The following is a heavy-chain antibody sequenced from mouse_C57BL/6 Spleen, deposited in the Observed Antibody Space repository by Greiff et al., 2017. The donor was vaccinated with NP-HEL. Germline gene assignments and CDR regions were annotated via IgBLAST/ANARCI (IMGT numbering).Heavy chain of an antibody. CDR1: GFNIKDDY. Sequence: EVKLQESGAELVRPGASVKLSCTASGFNIKDDYMHWVKQRPEQGLEWIGWIDPENGDTEYASKFQGKATITADTSSNTAYLQLSSLTSEDTAVYYCTTPYYGSSYWFAYWGQGTLVTVSA. J-gene: IGHJ3*01. CDR2: IDPENGDT. V-gene: IGHV14-4*01. CDR3: TTPYYGSSYWFAY. D-gene: IGHD1-1*01.